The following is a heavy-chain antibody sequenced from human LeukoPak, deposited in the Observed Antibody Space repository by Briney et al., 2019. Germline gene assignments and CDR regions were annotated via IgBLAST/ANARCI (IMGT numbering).Heavy chain of an antibody. Sequence: SQTLSLTCAISGDSVSSNSAAWNWFRQSPSRGLEWLGRTYYRSKWYYDYAVSVRSRVAISPDTSKNQLSLNLNSVTPEDTAVYYCARERSGWCRGAEKYYGMDVWGQGTTVTVSS. V-gene: IGHV6-1*01. CDR1: GDSVSSNSAA. J-gene: IGHJ6*02. CDR3: ARERSGWCRGAEKYYGMDV. D-gene: IGHD6-19*01. CDR2: TYYRSKWYY.